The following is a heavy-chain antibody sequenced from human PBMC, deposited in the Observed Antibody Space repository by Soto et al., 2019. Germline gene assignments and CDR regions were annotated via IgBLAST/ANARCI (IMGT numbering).Heavy chain of an antibody. CDR2: IDPSDSYT. Sequence: GESLKSSCKGSGYSFTSYWISWVRQMPGKGLEWMGRIDPSDSYTNYSPSFQGHVTISADKSISTAYLQWSSLRASDTDMYYCARHFEGPDGTDYWGQGTLVTVSS. CDR3: ARHFEGPDGTDY. V-gene: IGHV5-10-1*01. D-gene: IGHD3-9*01. J-gene: IGHJ4*02. CDR1: GYSFTSYW.